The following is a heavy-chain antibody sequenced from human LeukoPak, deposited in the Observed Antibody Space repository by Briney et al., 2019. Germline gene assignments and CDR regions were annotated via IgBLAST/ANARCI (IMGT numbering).Heavy chain of an antibody. CDR1: GDSINNYY. V-gene: IGHV4-59*01. D-gene: IGHD3-22*01. CDR3: ARISQYYDSSGYYSYYFDY. J-gene: IGHJ4*02. CDR2: IYYSGST. Sequence: SETLSRTCTVSGDSINNYYWSWIRQPPGKGLEWIGYIYYSGSTNYNPSLKSRVTISVDTSKNQFSLKLTSVTAADTAVYYCARISQYYDSSGYYSYYFDYWGQGTLVTVSS.